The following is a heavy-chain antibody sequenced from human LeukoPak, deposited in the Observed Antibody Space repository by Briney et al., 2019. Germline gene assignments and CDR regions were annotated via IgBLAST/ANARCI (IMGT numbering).Heavy chain of an antibody. CDR2: IYSGGST. J-gene: IGHJ4*02. D-gene: IGHD2-2*01. CDR1: GFTVSSNY. Sequence: GGSLRLSCAASGFTVSSNYMSWVRQAPGKGLEWVSVIYSGGSTYYADSVKGRFTISRDNSKNTLYLQMNSLRAEDTAVYYCAKDRIVVVPAAQFDYWGQGTLVTVSS. CDR3: AKDRIVVVPAAQFDY. V-gene: IGHV3-53*05.